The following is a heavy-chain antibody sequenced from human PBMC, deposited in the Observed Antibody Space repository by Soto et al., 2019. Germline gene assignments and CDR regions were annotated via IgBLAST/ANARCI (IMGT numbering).Heavy chain of an antibody. CDR2: INHSGST. CDR1: GGFFSGYY. Sequence: SETLSLTCAVYGGFFSGYYWSWIRQPPGKGLEWIGEINHSGSTNYNPSLKSRVTISVDTSKNQFSLKLSSVTAADTAVYYCARASRDDILTGYYVWFDPWGQGTLVTVSS. D-gene: IGHD3-9*01. J-gene: IGHJ5*02. CDR3: ARASRDDILTGYYVWFDP. V-gene: IGHV4-34*01.